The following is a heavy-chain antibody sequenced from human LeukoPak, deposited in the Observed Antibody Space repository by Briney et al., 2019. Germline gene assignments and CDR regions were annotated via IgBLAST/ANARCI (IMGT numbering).Heavy chain of an antibody. J-gene: IGHJ4*02. V-gene: IGHV4-59*01. CDR3: AKGGLLVSSGWPLDS. CDR2: IYYSGST. D-gene: IGHD6-19*01. Sequence: PSETLSLTCTVSGGSISSYYWSWIRQPPGKGLEWIGYIYYSGSTNYNPSLKSRVTISVDTSKNQFSLKRSSGTAADTAVYYCAKGGLLVSSGWPLDSGGQGTLVTVSP. CDR1: GGSISSYY.